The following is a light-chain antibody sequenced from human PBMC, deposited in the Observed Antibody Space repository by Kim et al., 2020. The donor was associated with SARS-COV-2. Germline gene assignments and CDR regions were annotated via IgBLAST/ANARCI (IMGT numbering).Light chain of an antibody. CDR3: NSRDSTGNHFV. J-gene: IGLJ1*01. Sequence: ALGQTVSSTCHGASLRSYFASWYQQNPGQAPVLVIFGQNNRPSGIPDRFSGSYSGNTASLTITAAQAEDEADYYCNSRDSTGNHFVFGTGTKVTVL. CDR2: GQN. CDR1: SLRSYF. V-gene: IGLV3-19*01.